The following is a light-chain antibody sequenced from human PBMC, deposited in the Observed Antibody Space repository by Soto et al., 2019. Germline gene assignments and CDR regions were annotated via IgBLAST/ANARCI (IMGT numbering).Light chain of an antibody. CDR2: DDD. CDR1: SSNIGGNS. Sequence: QSVLTQPPSVSAAPGQRVTISCSGSSSNIGGNSVSWYQQLPGTAPKLLIYDDDKRPSGIPDRFSGSKSGTSATLGITGFXTGDEADYYCGSWDSSLSAYVFGTGTKATVL. J-gene: IGLJ1*01. V-gene: IGLV1-51*01. CDR3: GSWDSSLSAYV.